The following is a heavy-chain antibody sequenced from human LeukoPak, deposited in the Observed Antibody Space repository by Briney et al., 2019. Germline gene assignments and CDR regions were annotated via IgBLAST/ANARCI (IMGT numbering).Heavy chain of an antibody. J-gene: IGHJ4*02. Sequence: PGRSLRLSCAASGFTFSSYAMHWVRQAPGKGLEGVAVISYDGSNKYYADSVKGRFTISRDNSKNTLYLQMNSLRAEDTAVYYCASSSSGWYSSGFDYWGQGTLVTVSS. D-gene: IGHD6-19*01. V-gene: IGHV3-30*04. CDR1: GFTFSSYA. CDR2: ISYDGSNK. CDR3: ASSSSGWYSSGFDY.